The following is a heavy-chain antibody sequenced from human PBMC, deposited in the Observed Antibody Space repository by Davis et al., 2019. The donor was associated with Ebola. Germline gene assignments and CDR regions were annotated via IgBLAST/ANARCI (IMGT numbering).Heavy chain of an antibody. V-gene: IGHV3-74*01. CDR2: INSLGGRPNSP. Sequence: HTGGSLRLSCAASGFTFSRYWMHWIRQAPGKGLVWVSRINSLGGRPNSPSYADSVKGRFTISRDNAKTSLYLQMNNLRAEDTAVYFCAYLGTFDYWGQGTLVTVSS. J-gene: IGHJ4*02. D-gene: IGHD7-27*01. CDR3: AYLGTFDY. CDR1: GFTFSRYW.